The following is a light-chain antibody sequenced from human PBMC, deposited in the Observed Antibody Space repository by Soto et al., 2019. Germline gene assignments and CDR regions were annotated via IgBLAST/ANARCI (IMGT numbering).Light chain of an antibody. J-gene: IGKJ4*01. V-gene: IGKV3-15*01. CDR2: GAS. CDR1: QSLINF. CDR3: QQYNNWPPLT. Sequence: EIVLTQSPGTLSLSPGERATLSCRASQSLINFVAWYQHKPGQPPRLLIYGASTRATGIPARFSGSGSGTEFTLTISSLQSEDFAVYYCQQYNNWPPLTFGGGTKVDIK.